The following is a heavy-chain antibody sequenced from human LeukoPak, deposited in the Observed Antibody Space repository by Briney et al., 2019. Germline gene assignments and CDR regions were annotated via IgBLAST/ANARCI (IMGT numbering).Heavy chain of an antibody. CDR2: IKSKTDGGTT. CDR3: TTLQMYYYDSSGYYFFDY. Sequence: GGSLRLSCAASGFTLNNAWMNWVRQAPGKGLEWVGRIKSKTDGGTTEYAAPVRGRFTISRDDSRNTLHLQMNSLKTEDTAVYYCTTLQMYYYDSSGYYFFDYWGQGTLVTVSS. J-gene: IGHJ4*02. CDR1: GFTLNNAW. V-gene: IGHV3-15*01. D-gene: IGHD3-22*01.